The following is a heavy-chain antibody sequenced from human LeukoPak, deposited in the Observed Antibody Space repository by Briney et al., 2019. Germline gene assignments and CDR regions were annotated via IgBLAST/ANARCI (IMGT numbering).Heavy chain of an antibody. J-gene: IGHJ4*02. CDR2: IKKDGSEK. Sequence: GGSLRLSCAASGFTFSSYWMSWVRQAPGKGLEWVANIKKDGSEKYYVDSVKGRFTISRDNAKKSLYLQMNSLRAEDTAVYYCARDYVVQRGPSHYFDYWGQGTLVTVSS. V-gene: IGHV3-7*01. D-gene: IGHD3-10*01. CDR1: GFTFSSYW. CDR3: ARDYVVQRGPSHYFDY.